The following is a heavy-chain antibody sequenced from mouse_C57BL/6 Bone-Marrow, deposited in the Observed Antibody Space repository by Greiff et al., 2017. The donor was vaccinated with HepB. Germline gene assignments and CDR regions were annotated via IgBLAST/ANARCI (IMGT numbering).Heavy chain of an antibody. Sequence: QVQLQQSGPGLVKPSQSLFLTCSITGFPITSGYYWIWIRQSPGKPLEWMGYITHSGETFYNPSLQSPISITRETSKNQFFLQLNSVTTEDTAMYYCAGDRRVYYDYTWFAYWGQGTLVTVSA. CDR2: ITHSGET. CDR3: AGDRRVYYDYTWFAY. J-gene: IGHJ3*01. CDR1: GFPITSGYY. V-gene: IGHV12-3*01. D-gene: IGHD2-4*01.